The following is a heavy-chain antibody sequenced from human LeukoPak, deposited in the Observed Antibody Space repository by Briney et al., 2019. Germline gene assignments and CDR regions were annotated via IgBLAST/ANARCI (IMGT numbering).Heavy chain of an antibody. Sequence: GGSLRLSCAASGFIFSNYNINWVRQAPGKGLEWVSSISASSSYTYYADSVKGRSTISRDNAKNSLFLQMNSLRAEDTAVYYCARPFGYFDWLLDHWGQGTLVTVSS. CDR2: ISASSSYT. CDR1: GFIFSNYN. D-gene: IGHD3-9*01. V-gene: IGHV3-21*06. CDR3: ARPFGYFDWLLDH. J-gene: IGHJ4*02.